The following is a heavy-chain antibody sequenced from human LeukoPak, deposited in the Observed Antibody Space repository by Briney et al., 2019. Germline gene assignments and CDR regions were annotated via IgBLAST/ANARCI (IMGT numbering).Heavy chain of an antibody. J-gene: IGHJ4*02. V-gene: IGHV3-53*01. CDR1: GFTVSSNY. D-gene: IGHD6-13*01. CDR3: AREGASSSFGY. Sequence: SGGSLRLSCVVSGFTVSSNYMSWVRQAPGKGLEWGSVLYSGGNTYHADSVKGRFTISRDNSKNTLYLQMNSLRAEDTAVYYCAREGASSSFGYWGQGTLVTVSS. CDR2: LYSGGNT.